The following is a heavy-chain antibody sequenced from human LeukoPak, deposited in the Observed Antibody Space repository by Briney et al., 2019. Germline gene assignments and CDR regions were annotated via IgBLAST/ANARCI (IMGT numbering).Heavy chain of an antibody. V-gene: IGHV3-33*01. J-gene: IGHJ3*02. CDR3: ARDPCGGDCYAFDI. CDR2: IWYDGSNK. CDR1: GFTFSSYG. D-gene: IGHD2-21*02. Sequence: GGSLRLSCAASGFTFSSYGMHWVRQAPGRGLEWVAVIWYDGSNKYYADSVKGRFTISRDNSKNTLYLQMNSLRAEDTAVYYCARDPCGGDCYAFDIWGQGTMVTVSS.